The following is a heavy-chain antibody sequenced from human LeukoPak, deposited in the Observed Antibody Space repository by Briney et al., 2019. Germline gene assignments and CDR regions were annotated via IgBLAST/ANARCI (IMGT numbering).Heavy chain of an antibody. V-gene: IGHV4-34*01. CDR1: GGSFSGYY. Sequence: SETLSLTCAVYGGSFSGYYWTWIRQPPGKGLEWIGEINHSGSTNYNPSLKSRVTISVDTSKNQFSLKLTSVTAADTAVYYCARGGYCGGDCYFYYWGQGTLVTVSS. CDR3: ARGGYCGGDCYFYY. CDR2: INHSGST. J-gene: IGHJ4*02. D-gene: IGHD2-21*02.